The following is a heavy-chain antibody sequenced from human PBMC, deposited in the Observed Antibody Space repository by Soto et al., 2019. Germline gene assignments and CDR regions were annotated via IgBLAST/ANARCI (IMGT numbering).Heavy chain of an antibody. D-gene: IGHD4-17*01. Sequence: GGSLRLSCAASGFTFSSYAMHWVRQAPGKGLEWVAVISYDGSNKYYADSVKGRFTISRDNSKNTLYLQMNSLRAEDTAVYYCARDTHMTTVVTAGEYYYYGMDVWGQGTTVTVSS. J-gene: IGHJ6*02. V-gene: IGHV3-30-3*01. CDR1: GFTFSSYA. CDR3: ARDTHMTTVVTAGEYYYYGMDV. CDR2: ISYDGSNK.